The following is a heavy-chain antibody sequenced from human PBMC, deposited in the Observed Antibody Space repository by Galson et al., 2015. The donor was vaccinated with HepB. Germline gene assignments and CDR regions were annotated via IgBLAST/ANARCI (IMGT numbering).Heavy chain of an antibody. Sequence: SVKVSCKASGYTFTGYYMHWVRQAPGQGLEWMGWINPNSGGTNYAQKFQGWVTMTRDTSISTAYMELSRLRSDDTAVYYCARDSEGGYYYDSSVGLDYWGQGTLVTVSS. V-gene: IGHV1-2*04. CDR1: GYTFTGYY. D-gene: IGHD3-22*01. CDR3: ARDSEGGYYYDSSVGLDY. J-gene: IGHJ4*02. CDR2: INPNSGGT.